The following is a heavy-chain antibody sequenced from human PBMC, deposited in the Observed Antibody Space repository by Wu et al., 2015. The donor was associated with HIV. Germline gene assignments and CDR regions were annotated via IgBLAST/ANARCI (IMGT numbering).Heavy chain of an antibody. D-gene: IGHD3-3*01. Sequence: QVQVVQSGAEVKQPGASVRISCKASGYTFTVYHIHWVRQAPGQGLEWMGWISPKNGDTNYAQKFQGRVTMTRDTSISTACMELSRVRPDDTAVYFCARSDYANYEFWSGYPDSWGQGTLITVSS. J-gene: IGHJ4*02. CDR3: ARSDYANYEFWSGYPDS. CDR1: GYTFTVYH. V-gene: IGHV1-2*02. CDR2: ISPKNGDT.